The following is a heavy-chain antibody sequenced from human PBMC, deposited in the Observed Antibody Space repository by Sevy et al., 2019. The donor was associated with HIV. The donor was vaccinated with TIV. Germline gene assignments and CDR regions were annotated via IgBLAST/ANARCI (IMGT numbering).Heavy chain of an antibody. Sequence: SETLSLTCTVSGGSVNSGTYYWSWIRQPPGKQLEWIGYIYYSGSTNSNPSLKSRVTLSVDTSKNQFSLRLSSVTAADTAGYYCARASSVFHFDYWAQGTLVTVSS. J-gene: IGHJ4*02. CDR2: IYYSGST. CDR1: GGSVNSGTYY. V-gene: IGHV4-61*01. CDR3: ARASSVFHFDY.